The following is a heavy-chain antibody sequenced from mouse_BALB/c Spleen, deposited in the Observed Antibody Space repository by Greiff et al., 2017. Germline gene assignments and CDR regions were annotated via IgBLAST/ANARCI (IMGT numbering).Heavy chain of an antibody. CDR3: ARSGFYGGYAMDY. J-gene: IGHJ4*01. V-gene: IGHV1-54*03. Sequence: VKLQQSGAELVRPGTSVKVSCKASGYAFTNYLIEWVKQRPGQGLEWIGVINPGSGGTNYNEKFKGKATLTADKSSSTAYMQLSSLTSDDSAVYFCARSGFYGGYAMDYWGQGTSVTVSS. CDR2: INPGSGGT. D-gene: IGHD1-1*01. CDR1: GYAFTNYL.